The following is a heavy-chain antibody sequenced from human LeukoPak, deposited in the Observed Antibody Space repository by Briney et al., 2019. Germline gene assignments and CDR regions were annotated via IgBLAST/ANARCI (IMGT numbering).Heavy chain of an antibody. CDR1: GYSFTSYW. Sequence: GESLKISCKGSGYSFTSYWIGWVRQMPGKGLEWMGIIYPGDSDTRYSPSFQGQVTISADKSISTAYLQWSSLKASDTAMYYCARVGDLYIQWLVPFDYWGQGTLVTVSS. J-gene: IGHJ4*02. CDR2: IYPGDSDT. CDR3: ARVGDLYIQWLVPFDY. D-gene: IGHD6-19*01. V-gene: IGHV5-51*01.